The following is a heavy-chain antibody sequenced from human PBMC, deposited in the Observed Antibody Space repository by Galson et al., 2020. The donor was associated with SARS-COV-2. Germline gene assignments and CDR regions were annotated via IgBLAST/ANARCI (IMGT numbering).Heavy chain of an antibody. CDR2: ISAYNGNT. Sequence: ASVKVSCKASGYTFTSYGISWVRQAPGQGLEWMGWISAYNGNTNYAQKLQGRVTMTTDTSTSTAYMELRSLRSDDTAVYYCARAHHYYDSSGYYGYWGQGTLVTVSS. J-gene: IGHJ4*02. CDR1: GYTFTSYG. CDR3: ARAHHYYDSSGYYGY. D-gene: IGHD3-22*01. V-gene: IGHV1-18*01.